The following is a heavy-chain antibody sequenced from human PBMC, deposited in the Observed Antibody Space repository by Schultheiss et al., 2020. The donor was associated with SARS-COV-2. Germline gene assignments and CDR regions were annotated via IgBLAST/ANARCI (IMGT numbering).Heavy chain of an antibody. CDR3: GRQGVKWLQFRGAVDV. CDR2: INHSGST. Sequence: SETLSLTCAVYGGSFSGYYWSWIRQPPGKGLEWIGEINHSGSTNYNPSLKSRVTISVDTSRNQVSLELRSVTAADTALYYCGRQGVKWLQFRGAVDVWGQGTMVTVSS. V-gene: IGHV4-34*01. D-gene: IGHD5-24*01. J-gene: IGHJ3*01. CDR1: GGSFSGYY.